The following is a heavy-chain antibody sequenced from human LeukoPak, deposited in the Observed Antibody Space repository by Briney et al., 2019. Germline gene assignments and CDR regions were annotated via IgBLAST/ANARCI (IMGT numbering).Heavy chain of an antibody. CDR1: GYTFTSYG. CDR2: ISAYNGNT. J-gene: IGHJ4*02. CDR3: AKDQSMGLLWFGELLY. V-gene: IGHV1-18*01. D-gene: IGHD3-10*01. Sequence: GASVKVSCKASGYTFTSYGISWVRQAPGQGLEWMGWISAYNGNTNYAQKLQGRVTMTTDTSTSTAYMELRSLRSDDTAVYYCAKDQSMGLLWFGELLYWGQGTLVTVSS.